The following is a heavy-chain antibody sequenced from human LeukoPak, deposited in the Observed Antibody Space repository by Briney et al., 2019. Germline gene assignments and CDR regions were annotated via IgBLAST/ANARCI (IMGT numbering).Heavy chain of an antibody. D-gene: IGHD5-24*01. CDR2: IWYDGSNK. CDR1: GFTFSTYG. V-gene: IGHV3-30*02. J-gene: IGHJ4*02. CDR3: APEGDGYILFDY. Sequence: PGGSLRLSCAASGFTFSTYGMHWVRQAPGKGLEWVALIWYDGSNKYYADSVKGRFTISRDNSKNTLYLQMNSLRVEDTAVYYCAPEGDGYILFDYWGQGTLVTVSS.